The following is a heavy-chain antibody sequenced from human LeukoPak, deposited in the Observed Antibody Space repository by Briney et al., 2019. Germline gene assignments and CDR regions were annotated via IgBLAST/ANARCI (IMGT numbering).Heavy chain of an antibody. CDR2: INSDGSST. J-gene: IGHJ6*03. CDR3: AKDLGNYYYMDV. V-gene: IGHV3-74*01. CDR1: GFTFSSYW. Sequence: GGSLRLSCAASGFTFSSYWMHWVRQAPGKGLVWVSRINSDGSSTSYADSVKGRFTISRDNSKNTLYLQMNSLRAEDTAVYYCAKDLGNYYYMDVWGKGTTVTISS.